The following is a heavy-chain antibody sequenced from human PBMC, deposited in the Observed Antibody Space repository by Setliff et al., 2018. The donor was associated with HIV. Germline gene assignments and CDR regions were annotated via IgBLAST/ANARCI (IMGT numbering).Heavy chain of an antibody. CDR1: GGSISDKSYY. CDR2: IYYTGGT. Sequence: SETLSLTCTVSGGSISDKSYYWGWIRQPPGKGLEWLANIYYTGGTYYNPYLQSRATVSVDTSQNQISLKPNAVTAAYSALYFCARLGESGYDYRGYFDFWGQGKLVTVSS. D-gene: IGHD5-12*01. V-gene: IGHV4-39*07. J-gene: IGHJ4*02. CDR3: ARLGESGYDYRGYFDF.